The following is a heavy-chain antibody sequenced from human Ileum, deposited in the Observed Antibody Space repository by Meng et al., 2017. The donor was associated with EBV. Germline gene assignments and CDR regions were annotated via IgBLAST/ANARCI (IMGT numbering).Heavy chain of an antibody. Sequence: EVERVESGGALVQPGGSPRLSCATSGFPVSHYWMHWDRQVPGKGLVWVSRTNEDGGFTTYADSVRGRFTISRDNTKNILYLQMDSLRAEDTAVYFCSRDLAGPYDDWGQGTLVTVSS. V-gene: IGHV3-74*01. CDR1: GFPVSHYW. CDR3: SRDLAGPYDD. CDR2: TNEDGGFT. J-gene: IGHJ4*02.